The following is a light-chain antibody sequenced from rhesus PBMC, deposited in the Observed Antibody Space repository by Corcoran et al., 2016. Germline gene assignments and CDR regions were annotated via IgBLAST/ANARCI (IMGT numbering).Light chain of an antibody. J-gene: IGKJ2*01. V-gene: IGKV1-22*01. Sequence: DIQMTQSPSSLSASVGDTVTITCRASQSISSWLAWYQQKPGKAPKLLIYKASSLQSGGPSRFSGSGSGTDFTLTISSLQSEDFATYYCQQYDSSPYSFGQGTKVEIK. CDR1: QSISSW. CDR3: QQYDSSPYS. CDR2: KAS.